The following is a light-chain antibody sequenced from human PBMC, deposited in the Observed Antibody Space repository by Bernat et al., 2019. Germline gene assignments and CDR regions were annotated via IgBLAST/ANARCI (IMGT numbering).Light chain of an antibody. CDR1: QSVSSY. Sequence: EIVLTQSPATLSLSPGERATLSCRASQSVSSYLAWYQQKPGQAPRLLIYDASNRATGIPARFSGSGSGTDFTLTISSLEPEDFAVYSCQQRSNWPPLFTFGPGTKGDIK. CDR3: QQRSNWPPLFT. V-gene: IGKV3-11*01. J-gene: IGKJ3*01. CDR2: DAS.